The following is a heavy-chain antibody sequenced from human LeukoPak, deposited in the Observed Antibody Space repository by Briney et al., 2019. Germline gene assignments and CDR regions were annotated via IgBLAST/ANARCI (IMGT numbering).Heavy chain of an antibody. CDR3: ANGGSMAHEKIHN. J-gene: IGHJ4*02. V-gene: IGHV3-23*01. CDR2: ISDTGGYT. D-gene: IGHD2/OR15-2a*01. Sequence: PGGSLRLSCVASGFTFSTFGMSWVRQAPGKGLEGVSSISDTGGYTYYADSMKGRFTTSRNNSKNTHYQQMNSLRAENTAVYHCANGGSMAHEKIHNWGQGTLVTVSS. CDR1: GFTFSTFG.